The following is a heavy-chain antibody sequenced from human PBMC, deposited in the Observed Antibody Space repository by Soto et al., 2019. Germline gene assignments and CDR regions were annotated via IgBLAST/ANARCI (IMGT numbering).Heavy chain of an antibody. CDR2: IRDRAYNYAS. CDR1: GFVFKDSS. D-gene: IGHD3-10*01. J-gene: IGHJ4*02. CDR3: TRLISAAQDY. Sequence: EVLLVESGGGLVQPGGSLKLSCAASGFVFKDSSIHWVRQASGKGLEWIGRIRDRAYNYASAYAASVKGRFTISRDDSNNMEYLQMNGLETEDTAIYYCTRLISAAQDYWGQGTLVTVSS. V-gene: IGHV3-73*01.